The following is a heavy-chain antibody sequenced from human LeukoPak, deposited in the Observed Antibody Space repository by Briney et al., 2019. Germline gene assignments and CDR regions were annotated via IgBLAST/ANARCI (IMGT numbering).Heavy chain of an antibody. Sequence: SETLSLTRTVSGDSISSDSYQWGWIRQPPGKGLEWIGSISYSGSTHYNPSLKSRVTISVDSSKTQFSLMLTSVTAADTAVYYCARHPSCTTVTHCCFDYWGQGTLVTVSS. D-gene: IGHD4-11*01. CDR1: GDSISSDSYQ. CDR3: ARHPSCTTVTHCCFDY. CDR2: ISYSGST. V-gene: IGHV4-39*01. J-gene: IGHJ4*02.